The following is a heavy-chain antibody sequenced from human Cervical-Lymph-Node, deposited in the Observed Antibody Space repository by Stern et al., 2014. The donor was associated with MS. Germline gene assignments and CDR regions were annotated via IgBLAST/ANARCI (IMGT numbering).Heavy chain of an antibody. Sequence: VQLVESGGGVVQPGRSLRLSCAASGFTISSYGMHWVRQAPGKGLEWVAVTSHDGSNKYYADSVKGRFTISRDNSKNTLYLQMNSLRAEDTAVYYCAKDHSAYYYDSSGYYAYWGQGTLVTVSS. V-gene: IGHV3-30*18. CDR2: TSHDGSNK. CDR3: AKDHSAYYYDSSGYYAY. J-gene: IGHJ4*02. CDR1: GFTISSYG. D-gene: IGHD3-22*01.